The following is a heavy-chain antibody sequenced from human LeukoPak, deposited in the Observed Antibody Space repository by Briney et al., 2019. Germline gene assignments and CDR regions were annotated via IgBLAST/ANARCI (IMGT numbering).Heavy chain of an antibody. CDR2: IYYSGST. J-gene: IGHJ4*02. V-gene: IGHV4-39*01. Sequence: PSETLSLTCTVSGGSISSSSYYWGWIRQPQGKGLEWIGSIYYSGSTYYNPSLKSRVTISVDTSKNQFSLKLSSVTAADTAVYYCASIPGRWGEYYFDYWGQGTLVTVSS. CDR1: GGSISSSSYY. CDR3: ASIPGRWGEYYFDY. D-gene: IGHD4-23*01.